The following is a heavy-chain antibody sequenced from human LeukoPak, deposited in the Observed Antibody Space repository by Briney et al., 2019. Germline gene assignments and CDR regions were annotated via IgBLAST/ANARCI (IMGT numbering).Heavy chain of an antibody. CDR2: IYYSGST. CDR3: ARHVWNSSGLYFDY. J-gene: IGHJ4*02. Sequence: PSETLSLTCTVSGGSISSTNYYWSWIRQPPGKGLEWIGYIYYSGSTNYNPSLKSRVTISVDTSKNQFSLKLSSVTAADTAVYYCARHVWNSSGLYFDYWGQGTLVTVSS. D-gene: IGHD6-19*01. V-gene: IGHV4-61*05. CDR1: GGSISSTNYY.